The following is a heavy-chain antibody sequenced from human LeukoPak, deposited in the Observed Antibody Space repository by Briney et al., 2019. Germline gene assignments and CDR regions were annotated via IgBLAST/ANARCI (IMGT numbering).Heavy chain of an antibody. CDR1: GYSISSGYY. V-gene: IGHV4-38-2*02. J-gene: IGHJ5*02. D-gene: IGHD4-23*01. Sequence: PSETLSLTCTVFGYSISSGYYWGWIRQPPGKGLEWIGSIYHSGSTYYNPSLKSRVTISVDTFKNQFSLKLSSVTAADTAVYYCARVGNGYNWFDPWGQGTLVTVSS. CDR2: IYHSGST. CDR3: ARVGNGYNWFDP.